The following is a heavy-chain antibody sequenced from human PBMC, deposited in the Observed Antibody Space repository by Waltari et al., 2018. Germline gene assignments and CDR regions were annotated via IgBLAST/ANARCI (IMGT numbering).Heavy chain of an antibody. Sequence: QVQLQESGPGLVKPSETLSLTCPVSGGSISSYYWSWIRQPPGKGLEWIGYIYYSGSTNYNPSLKSRVTISVDTSKNQFSLKLSSVTAADTAVYYCARGGRGDYFDYWGQGTLVTVSS. CDR3: ARGGRGDYFDY. CDR1: GGSISSYY. CDR2: IYYSGST. J-gene: IGHJ4*02. V-gene: IGHV4-59*01.